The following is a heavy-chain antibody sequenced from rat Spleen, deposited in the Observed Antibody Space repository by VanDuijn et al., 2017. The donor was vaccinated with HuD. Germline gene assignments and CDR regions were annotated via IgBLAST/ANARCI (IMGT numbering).Heavy chain of an antibody. J-gene: IGHJ2*01. CDR2: ISPSGGST. V-gene: IGHV5-25*01. CDR3: ARRDGGYDY. CDR1: GFTFSDYY. Sequence: EVQLVESDGDLVQPGRSLKLSCAASGFTFSDYYMAWVRQAPTKGLEWVATISPSGGSTYYRDSVKGRFTVSRDNAKSTLYLQMDSLRSEDTATYYCARRDGGYDYWGQGVMVTVSS. D-gene: IGHD1-11*01.